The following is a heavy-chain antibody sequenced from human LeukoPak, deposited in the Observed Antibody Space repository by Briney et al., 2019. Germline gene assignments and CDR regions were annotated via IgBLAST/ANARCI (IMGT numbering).Heavy chain of an antibody. Sequence: SETLSLTCAVYGGSFSGYYWSWIRQPPGKGLEWIGEINHSGSTNYNPSLKSRVTISVDTSKNQFSLKLRSVTAADTAVYYCARGYYSGSYRVDYWGQGNLVTVSS. V-gene: IGHV4-34*01. CDR1: GGSFSGYY. CDR3: ARGYYSGSYRVDY. CDR2: INHSGST. D-gene: IGHD1-26*01. J-gene: IGHJ4*02.